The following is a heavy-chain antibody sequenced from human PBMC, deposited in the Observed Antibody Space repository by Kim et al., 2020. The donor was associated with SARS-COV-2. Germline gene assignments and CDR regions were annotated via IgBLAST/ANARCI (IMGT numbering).Heavy chain of an antibody. V-gene: IGHV4-4*09. CDR3: AGTARGANFDY. D-gene: IGHD1-26*01. J-gene: IGHJ4*02. Sequence: NATPSLRSRVTISVEPSKNQFSLKLSSVTAADTAVYYCAGTARGANFDYWGRGALVTVSS.